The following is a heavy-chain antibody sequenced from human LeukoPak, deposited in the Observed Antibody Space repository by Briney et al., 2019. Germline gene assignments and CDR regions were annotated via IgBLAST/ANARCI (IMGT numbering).Heavy chain of an antibody. D-gene: IGHD3-9*01. V-gene: IGHV4-39*01. J-gene: IGHJ4*02. CDR1: GGSISSSSYY. Sequence: PSQTLSLTCTVAGGSISSSSYYGGWIRRPPGKGLVWIGSIECGASTYYNSSLKSRVTISVDTSKIQFSLKLSSLSAAATAVYYCARCGPLLGYFDWLLLDYWGQGTLVTVSS. CDR3: ARCGPLLGYFDWLLLDY. CDR2: IECGAST.